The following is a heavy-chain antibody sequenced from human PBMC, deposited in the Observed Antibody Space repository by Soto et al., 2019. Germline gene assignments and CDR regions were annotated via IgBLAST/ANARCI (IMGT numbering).Heavy chain of an antibody. Sequence: GGSLRLSCAASGFTFSSYGMHWVRQAPGKGLEWVAVIWYDGSNKYYADSVKGRFTISRDNSKNTLYLQMNSLRAEDTAVYYCARDAPYLHSSSWYYFDYWGQGTLVTVSS. CDR1: GFTFSSYG. V-gene: IGHV3-33*01. J-gene: IGHJ4*02. D-gene: IGHD6-13*01. CDR2: IWYDGSNK. CDR3: ARDAPYLHSSSWYYFDY.